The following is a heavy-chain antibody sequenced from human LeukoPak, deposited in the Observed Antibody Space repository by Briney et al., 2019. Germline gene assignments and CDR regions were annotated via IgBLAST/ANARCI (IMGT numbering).Heavy chain of an antibody. J-gene: IGHJ6*02. Sequence: GESLRLSCAASGFTFSCYAVRWVRQAPGRGQEWVSAFRCSGGSTYYADSEEGRFTISRDNSKNALYLQMNGLRDEDTAVYYCAKDAVRGSGIESYYYYGMDVWGQGTTVTVSS. D-gene: IGHD3-10*01. CDR2: FRCSGGST. V-gene: IGHV3-23*01. CDR1: GFTFSCYA. CDR3: AKDAVRGSGIESYYYYGMDV.